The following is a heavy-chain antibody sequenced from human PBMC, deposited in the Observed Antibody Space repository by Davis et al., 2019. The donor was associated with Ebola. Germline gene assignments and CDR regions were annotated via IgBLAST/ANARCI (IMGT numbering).Heavy chain of an antibody. V-gene: IGHV3-53*01. D-gene: IGHD4-17*01. CDR1: GFTVSSNY. J-gene: IGHJ6*02. CDR3: ARVCCPTAYYYGMDV. Sequence: PGGSLRLSCAASGFTVSSNYMSWVRQAPGKGLEWVSVIYSGGSTYYADSVKGRFTISRDNSKNTLYLQMNSLRAEDTAVYYCARVCCPTAYYYGMDVWGQGTTVTVSS. CDR2: IYSGGST.